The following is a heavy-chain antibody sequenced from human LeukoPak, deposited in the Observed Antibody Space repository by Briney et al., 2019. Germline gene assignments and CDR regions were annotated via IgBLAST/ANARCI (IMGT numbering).Heavy chain of an antibody. D-gene: IGHD3-16*02. CDR3: ARGGLYRCMDY. CDR2: INHSGST. V-gene: IGHV4-34*01. Sequence: SETLSLTCAVYGGSFSGYYWSWIRQPPGKGLEWIGEINHSGSTNYNPSLKSRVTISVDTSKNQFSLKLSSVTAADTAVYYCARGGLYRCMDYWGQGTLVTVSS. CDR1: GGSFSGYY. J-gene: IGHJ4*02.